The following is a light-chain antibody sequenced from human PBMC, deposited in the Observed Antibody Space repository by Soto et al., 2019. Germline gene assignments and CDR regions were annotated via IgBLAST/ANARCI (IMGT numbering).Light chain of an antibody. V-gene: IGLV1-47*02. Sequence: HSALTQPPSASGSPGQSVTISCTGSSSDFGDYHYVSWYQQYPGTAPKVLIYSNYQRPSGVPDRFSGSKSGTSASLAISGLQSEDEADYYCAAWDDRLSDLLFGGGTKLTVL. CDR1: SSDFGDYHY. CDR3: AAWDDRLSDLL. J-gene: IGLJ2*01. CDR2: SNY.